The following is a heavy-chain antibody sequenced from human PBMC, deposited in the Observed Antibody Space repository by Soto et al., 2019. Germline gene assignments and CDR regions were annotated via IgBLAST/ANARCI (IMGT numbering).Heavy chain of an antibody. Sequence: GGSLRLSCAASGFTFSSYWMSWVRQAPGKGLEWVANIKQDGSEKYYVDSVKGRFTISRDNAKNSLYLQMNSLRAEDTAVYYCARDSDYDILTGYLDYWGQGTLVTVSS. CDR3: ARDSDYDILTGYLDY. CDR1: GFTFSSYW. D-gene: IGHD3-9*01. V-gene: IGHV3-7*01. CDR2: IKQDGSEK. J-gene: IGHJ4*02.